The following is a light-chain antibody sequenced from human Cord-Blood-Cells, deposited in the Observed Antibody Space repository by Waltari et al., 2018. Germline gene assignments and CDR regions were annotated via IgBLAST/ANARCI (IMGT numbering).Light chain of an antibody. J-gene: IGKJ1*01. Sequence: EIQMTQSPSTLSASVGDRVTIPCRASQSISSWLAWYQQKPGKAPKLLIFYASSVESGVPSRFSGSGSGTEFTLTISSLQPDDFATYYCQQYNSYSTFGQGTKVEIK. CDR3: QQYNSYST. CDR2: YAS. V-gene: IGKV1-5*01. CDR1: QSISSW.